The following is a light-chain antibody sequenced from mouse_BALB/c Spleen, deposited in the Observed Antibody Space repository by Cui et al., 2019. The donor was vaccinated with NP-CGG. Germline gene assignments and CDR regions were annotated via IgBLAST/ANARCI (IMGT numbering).Light chain of an antibody. CDR2: GTN. V-gene: IGLV1*01. CDR3: ALWYSNHWV. Sequence: QAVVTQESALTTSPGETVTLTCRSSTGAVTTSNYANWVQEKPDHLFTGLIGGTNNRAPGVPARFSGSLIEDKAALTITGAQTEDKAIYFCALWYSNHWVFGGGTKLTVL. CDR1: TGAVTTSNY. J-gene: IGLJ1*01.